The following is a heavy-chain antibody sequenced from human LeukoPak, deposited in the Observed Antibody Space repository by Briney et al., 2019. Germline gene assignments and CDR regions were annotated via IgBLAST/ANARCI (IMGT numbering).Heavy chain of an antibody. J-gene: IGHJ6*03. CDR3: AKDGGRYSGSYGNYYYYYMDV. V-gene: IGHV3-21*01. CDR2: ISSSSSYI. Sequence: GGSLRLSCAASGFTFSSYSMNWVRQAPGKGLEWVSSISSSSSYIYYADSVKGRFTISRDNSKNTLYLQMNSLRAEDTAVYYCAKDGGRYSGSYGNYYYYYMDVWGKGTTVTVSS. CDR1: GFTFSSYS. D-gene: IGHD1-26*01.